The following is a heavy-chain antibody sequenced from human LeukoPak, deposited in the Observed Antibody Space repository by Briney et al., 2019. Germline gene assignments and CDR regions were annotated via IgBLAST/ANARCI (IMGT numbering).Heavy chain of an antibody. V-gene: IGHV3-66*01. CDR1: GFTVSSNY. J-gene: IGHJ4*02. Sequence: GGSLRLSCAASGFTVSSNYMSWVRQAPGKGLEWVSVIYSGGSTYYADSVKGRFTISRDNSKNTLYLQMNSLRAEDTAVYYCAREPAQSTIFGVVISYFDYWGQGTLVTVSS. CDR2: IYSGGST. CDR3: AREPAQSTIFGVVISYFDY. D-gene: IGHD3-3*01.